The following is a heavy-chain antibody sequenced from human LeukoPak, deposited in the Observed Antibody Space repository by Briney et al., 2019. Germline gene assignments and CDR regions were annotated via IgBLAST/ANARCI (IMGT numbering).Heavy chain of an antibody. CDR3: ARGELPEYNWNDGTGGVWYYYMDV. CDR1: GFTFSSYW. Sequence: GGSLRLSFAASGFTFSSYWMSWVRQAPGEGREWVANIKQDGSEKYYVDSVKGRFTISRDNAKNSLYLQMNSLRAEDTAVYYCARGELPEYNWNDGTGGVWYYYMDVWGKGATVTVS. D-gene: IGHD1-1*01. V-gene: IGHV3-7*01. CDR2: IKQDGSEK. J-gene: IGHJ6*03.